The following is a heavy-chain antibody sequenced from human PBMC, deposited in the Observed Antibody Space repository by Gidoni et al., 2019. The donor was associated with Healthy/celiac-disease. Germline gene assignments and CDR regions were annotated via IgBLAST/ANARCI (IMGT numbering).Heavy chain of an antibody. V-gene: IGHV3-48*03. J-gene: IGHJ4*02. CDR3: ARSPNRFLPAVAGTLPNDY. Sequence: EVQLVESGGGLVQPGGSLRLSCAASGFTFSSYEMNWVRQAPGKGLEWVSYISSSGSTIYYADSVKGRFTISRDNAKNSLYLQMNSLRAEDTAVYYCARSPNRFLPAVAGTLPNDYWGQGTLVTVSS. CDR1: GFTFSSYE. D-gene: IGHD6-19*01. CDR2: ISSSGSTI.